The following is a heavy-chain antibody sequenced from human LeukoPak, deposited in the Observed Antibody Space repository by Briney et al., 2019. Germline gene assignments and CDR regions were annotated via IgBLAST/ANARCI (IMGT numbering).Heavy chain of an antibody. D-gene: IGHD1-1*01. CDR3: ARDKLERRNSHNWFDP. V-gene: IGHV4-4*07. J-gene: IGHJ5*02. CDR2: IYTSGST. Sequence: PSETLSLTCTVSGGSISSYYWSWIRQPAGKGLERIGRIYTSGSTNYNPSLKSRVTMSVDTSKNQFSLKLSSVTAADTAVYYCARDKLERRNSHNWFDPWGQGTLVTVSS. CDR1: GGSISSYY.